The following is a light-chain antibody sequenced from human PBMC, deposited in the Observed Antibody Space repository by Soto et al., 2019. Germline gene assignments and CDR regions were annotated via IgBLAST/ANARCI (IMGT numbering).Light chain of an antibody. V-gene: IGKV1-33*01. CDR1: QDISDS. J-gene: IGKJ3*01. Sequence: DIQMTQSPSSLSASVGDRVTITCQASQDISDSLNWYQQKPGKAPKLLIYDASNLETGVPSRFSGSGSGTDFTFTISSQQPEDVATYYCQQYDNLPFTFGPGTKVDIK. CDR3: QQYDNLPFT. CDR2: DAS.